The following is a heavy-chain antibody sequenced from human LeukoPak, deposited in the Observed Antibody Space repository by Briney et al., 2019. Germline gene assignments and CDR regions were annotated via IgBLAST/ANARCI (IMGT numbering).Heavy chain of an antibody. V-gene: IGHV3-30*02. Sequence: GGSLRLSCAASPFTFSSYGMHWVRQAPGKGLEWVAYIQYDGSNQQYADSVKGRFSISRDNAKNSLYLQVNSLRAEDTAVYYCARGDSSGWYNPDWYFDLWGRGTLVTVSS. CDR2: IQYDGSNQ. CDR3: ARGDSSGWYNPDWYFDL. J-gene: IGHJ2*01. CDR1: PFTFSSYG. D-gene: IGHD6-19*01.